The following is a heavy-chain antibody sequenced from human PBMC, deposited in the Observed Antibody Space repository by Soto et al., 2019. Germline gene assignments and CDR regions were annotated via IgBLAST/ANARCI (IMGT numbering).Heavy chain of an antibody. CDR1: GFTVSSNY. Sequence: GGSLRLSCAASGFTVSSNYMSWVRQAPGKGLEWVSVIYSGGSTYYADSVKGRFTISRDNSKNTLYLQMNSLRAEDTAVYYCAKDRARLGDYYDHWRQRTLVTVSS. CDR2: IYSGGST. V-gene: IGHV3-53*01. J-gene: IGHJ4*02. CDR3: AKDRARLGDYYDH. D-gene: IGHD1-26*01.